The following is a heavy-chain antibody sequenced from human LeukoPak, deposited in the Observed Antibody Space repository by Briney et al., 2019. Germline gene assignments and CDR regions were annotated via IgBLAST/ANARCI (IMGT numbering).Heavy chain of an antibody. D-gene: IGHD4-17*01. CDR3: AREASTVTMAPLFDY. J-gene: IGHJ4*02. CDR2: MYYRGST. Sequence: SETLSLTCSVSGGSISSRSYYWGWIRQPPGKGLEWIGSMYYRGSTYYNPSLKSRITISVDTSKNQFSLKLNSVTAADTAVYYCAREASTVTMAPLFDYWGQGTLVTVSS. V-gene: IGHV4-39*07. CDR1: GGSISSRSYY.